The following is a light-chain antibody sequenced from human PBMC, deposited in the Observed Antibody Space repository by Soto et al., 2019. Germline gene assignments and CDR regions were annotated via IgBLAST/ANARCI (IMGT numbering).Light chain of an antibody. V-gene: IGKV3-20*01. Sequence: VLTQSAGTLSLSPGERATLSCRASQSVSSNLGWYQQKPGQAPRLLIYAASSRAPGIPDRFSGSGSGTDFTLTISRLEPEDFAVYYCQHYGSSPPTWTFGQGTTVEIK. CDR1: QSVSSN. J-gene: IGKJ1*01. CDR3: QHYGSSPPTWT. CDR2: AAS.